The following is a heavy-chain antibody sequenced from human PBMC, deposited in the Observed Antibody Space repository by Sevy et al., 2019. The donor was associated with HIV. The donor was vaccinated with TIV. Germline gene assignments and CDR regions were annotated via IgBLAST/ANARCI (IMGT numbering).Heavy chain of an antibody. Sequence: GGSLRLSCAASGFTFSSYSMNWVRQAPGKGLEWVSSISSSSSYIYYADSVKGRFTISRDNAKNSLYLQMNSLRAEDTAVYYCARGPPYCGGDCYPDYWGQGTLVTVSS. CDR1: GFTFSSYS. J-gene: IGHJ4*02. D-gene: IGHD2-21*01. V-gene: IGHV3-21*01. CDR3: ARGPPYCGGDCYPDY. CDR2: ISSSSSYI.